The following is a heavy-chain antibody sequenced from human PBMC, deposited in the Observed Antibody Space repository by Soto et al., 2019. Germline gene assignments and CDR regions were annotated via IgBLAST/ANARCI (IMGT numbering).Heavy chain of an antibody. Sequence: PGGSLRLSCAASGFTFSSYGMHWVRQAPGKGLEWVAVIWYDGSNKYYADSVKGRFTISRDNSKNTLYLQMNSVRAEDTAVYYWARDSDPTTLDACDIWGQGTMVTVSS. V-gene: IGHV3-33*01. CDR1: GFTFSSYG. D-gene: IGHD5-12*01. CDR3: ARDSDPTTLDACDI. J-gene: IGHJ3*02. CDR2: IWYDGSNK.